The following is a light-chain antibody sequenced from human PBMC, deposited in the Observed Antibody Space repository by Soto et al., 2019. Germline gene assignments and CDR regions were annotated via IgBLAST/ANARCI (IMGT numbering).Light chain of an antibody. Sequence: DIQMTQSPSSLSASVGDRVTITCRASQSISTYLNWYQQKPGKAPKLLIYTASSLQSAVPSRFSGSGSETDFTLTISSLQPDDFATYYCQQSATKPAFGPGTKVDIK. V-gene: IGKV1-39*01. CDR1: QSISTY. CDR2: TAS. CDR3: QQSATKPA. J-gene: IGKJ3*01.